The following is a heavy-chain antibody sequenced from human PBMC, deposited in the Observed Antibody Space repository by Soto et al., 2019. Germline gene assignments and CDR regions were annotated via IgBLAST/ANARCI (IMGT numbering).Heavy chain of an antibody. V-gene: IGHV1-3*01. D-gene: IGHD2-2*01. J-gene: IGHJ6*02. CDR1: GYSFTKYG. CDR3: ARTDCSSTSGYNYYYYGMDV. CDR2: INPGNGDT. Sequence: QVQLVQSGTEVKKPGASVKVSCKTSGYSFTKYGLHWVRQAPGQRLEWMGWINPGNGDTKYSQKFQGRVTITRDTSATTAYMELSSLRSEDSAVCYCARTDCSSTSGYNYYYYGMDVWGQGTTVTVSS.